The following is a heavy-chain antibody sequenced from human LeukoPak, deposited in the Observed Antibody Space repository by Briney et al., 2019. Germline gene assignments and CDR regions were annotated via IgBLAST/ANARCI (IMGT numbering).Heavy chain of an antibody. D-gene: IGHD5-12*01. Sequence: GASVKVSCKASGYTFTSYGISWGRQAPGQGLEGMGWISAYNGNTNYAQKLQGGGTMTTDTSTRTAYMELRSLRSDDTAVNYCARDSGYELWGQGTMVTVSS. CDR1: GYTFTSYG. J-gene: IGHJ3*01. CDR2: ISAYNGNT. V-gene: IGHV1-18*01. CDR3: ARDSGYEL.